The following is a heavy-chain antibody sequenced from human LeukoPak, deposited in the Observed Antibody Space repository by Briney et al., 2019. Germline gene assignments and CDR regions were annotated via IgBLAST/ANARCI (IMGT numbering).Heavy chain of an antibody. J-gene: IGHJ5*02. CDR2: IFYSGST. Sequence: SETLSLTCTVSGGSLSRYYWSWIRQPPGEELGWIGYIFYSGSTNYNPSLKSRVTMSVDTFRDQFSLKLTSVTAADTAVYYCARHASAAGTFDPWGQGTLVTVSS. CDR3: ARHASAAGTFDP. V-gene: IGHV4-59*08. D-gene: IGHD6-13*01. CDR1: GGSLSRYY.